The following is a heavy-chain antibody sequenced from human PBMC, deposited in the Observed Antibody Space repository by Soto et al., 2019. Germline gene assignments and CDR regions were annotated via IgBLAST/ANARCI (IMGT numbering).Heavy chain of an antibody. CDR1: GFTFSSYS. V-gene: IGHV3-30-3*01. Sequence: QVQLVESGGGVVQPGRSLRLSCAASGFTFSSYSMHWVRPAPGKGLEWVAVISSDGSNKYYADSVKGRFTISRDNYKNTLYLQMNSLSTEDTAVYYCARSRGYCSGGIGYGHYWYFDLWGRGTLVIVSS. CDR2: ISSDGSNK. D-gene: IGHD2-15*01. CDR3: ARSRGYCSGGIGYGHYWYFDL. J-gene: IGHJ2*01.